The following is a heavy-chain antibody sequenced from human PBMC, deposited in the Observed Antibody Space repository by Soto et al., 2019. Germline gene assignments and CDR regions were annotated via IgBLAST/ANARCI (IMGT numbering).Heavy chain of an antibody. CDR1: GFTFSNHW. CDR2: INNDGTVT. V-gene: IGHV3-74*01. CDR3: ASAVANTRNGLNL. D-gene: IGHD5-12*01. Sequence: GGSLRLSCAASGFTFSNHWIHWVRQAPGKGLVWVSRINNDGTVTTYADSVKGRFTISRDNAKNSLYPQTNSLRAEDTAVYYCASAVANTRNGLNLWGQGTMVSVSS. J-gene: IGHJ3*01.